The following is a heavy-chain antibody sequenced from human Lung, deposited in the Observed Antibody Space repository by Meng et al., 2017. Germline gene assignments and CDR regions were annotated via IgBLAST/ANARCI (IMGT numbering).Heavy chain of an antibody. CDR2: IYNSGRT. Sequence: QESGPGPLLQSRSLPLTCTVSGGSTCSSNYYWGWLRQPPGKGLEWSGHIYNSGRTYYNPSLKSRITISVDTSKNQFSLKLSSVTAADTAVYYCARGQKGYFDLWGRGTLVTVSS. J-gene: IGHJ2*01. V-gene: IGHV4-30-4*01. CDR3: ARGQKGYFDL. CDR1: GGSTCSSNYY.